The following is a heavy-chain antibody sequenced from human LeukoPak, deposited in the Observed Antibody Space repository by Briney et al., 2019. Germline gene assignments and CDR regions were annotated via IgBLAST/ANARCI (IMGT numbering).Heavy chain of an antibody. D-gene: IGHD4-11*01. CDR1: GGSISSYY. CDR2: IYYSGST. J-gene: IGHJ4*02. Sequence: PSETLSLTCTVSGGSISSYYWSWIRQPPGKGLEWIGYIYYSGSTNYNPSLKSRVTISVDTSKNQFSLKLSSVTAADTAVYYCARLYSTSWYYFDYWGRGTLVTVSS. CDR3: ARLYSTSWYYFDY. V-gene: IGHV4-59*08.